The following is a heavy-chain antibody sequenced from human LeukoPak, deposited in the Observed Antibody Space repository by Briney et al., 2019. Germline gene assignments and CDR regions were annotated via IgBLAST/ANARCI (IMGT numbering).Heavy chain of an antibody. CDR3: AGAPLRTYLSAYYYYMDV. J-gene: IGHJ6*03. Sequence: GGSLRLSCAASGFTFSSYAMSWVRQAPGKGLEWVSVIYSGGSTYYADSVKGRFTISRDNSKNTLYLQMNSLRAEDTAVYYCAGAPLRTYLSAYYYYMDVWAKGPRSPSP. D-gene: IGHD5/OR15-5a*01. CDR2: IYSGGST. CDR1: GFTFSSYA. V-gene: IGHV3-53*01.